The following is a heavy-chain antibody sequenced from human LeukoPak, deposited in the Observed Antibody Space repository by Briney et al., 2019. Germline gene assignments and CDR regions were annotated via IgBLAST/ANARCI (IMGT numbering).Heavy chain of an antibody. CDR3: ARDARPYYYYGMDV. D-gene: IGHD6-6*01. Sequence: SETLSLTCTASGGSISSYYWSWIRQPPGKGLEWIGYILYSGSTNYNPSLKSRVTISIDTSKNQFSLKLSSVTAADTAVYYCARDARPYYYYGMDVWGKGTTVTVSS. CDR1: GGSISSYY. J-gene: IGHJ6*04. CDR2: ILYSGST. V-gene: IGHV4-59*01.